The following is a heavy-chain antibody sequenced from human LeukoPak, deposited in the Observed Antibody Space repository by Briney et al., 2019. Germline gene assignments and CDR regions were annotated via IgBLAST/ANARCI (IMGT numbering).Heavy chain of an antibody. CDR1: GGSISSGDYY. Sequence: PSETLSLTCTVSGGSISSGDYYWSWIRQPPGKGLGWIGYIYYSGSTYYNPSLKSRVTISVDTSKNQFSLKLSPVTATDTAVYYCARTAVLRYFDWLSIGFDYWGQGTLVTVSS. V-gene: IGHV4-30-4*08. CDR2: IYYSGST. D-gene: IGHD3-9*01. J-gene: IGHJ4*02. CDR3: ARTAVLRYFDWLSIGFDY.